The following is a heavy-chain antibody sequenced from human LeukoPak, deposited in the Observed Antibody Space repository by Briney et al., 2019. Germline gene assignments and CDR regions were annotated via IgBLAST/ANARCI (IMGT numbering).Heavy chain of an antibody. Sequence: GGSLRLSCAASGFTFSSYSMNWVRQAPGKGLEWVSSISSSSSYIYYADSVKGRFTISRDNAKNSLYLQMNSLRAEDTAVYYCARHIVGYCSGGSCYSGDYWGQGTLVTVSS. V-gene: IGHV3-21*01. D-gene: IGHD2-15*01. J-gene: IGHJ4*02. CDR2: ISSSSSYI. CDR1: GFTFSSYS. CDR3: ARHIVGYCSGGSCYSGDY.